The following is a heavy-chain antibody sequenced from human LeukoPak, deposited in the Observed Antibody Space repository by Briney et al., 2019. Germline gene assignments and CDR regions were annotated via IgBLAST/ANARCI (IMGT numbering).Heavy chain of an antibody. V-gene: IGHV4-59*12. Sequence: SETLSLTCTVSGGSISSYYWSWIRQPPGKGLEWIGYIYYSGSTNYNPSLKSRVTISVDTSKNQFSLKLSSVTAADTAVYYCARLRKYSSGWYGPLYYFDYWGQGTLVTVSS. J-gene: IGHJ4*02. CDR2: IYYSGST. D-gene: IGHD6-19*01. CDR1: GGSISSYY. CDR3: ARLRKYSSGWYGPLYYFDY.